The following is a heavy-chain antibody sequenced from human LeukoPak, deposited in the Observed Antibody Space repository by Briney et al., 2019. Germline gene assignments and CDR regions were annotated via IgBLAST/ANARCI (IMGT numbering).Heavy chain of an antibody. Sequence: GGSLRLSCAASGFTFSSYAMHWVRQAPGKGLGWVAVISYDGSNKYYADSVKGRFTISRDNSKNTLYLQMNSLRAEDTAVYYCARDRVRLIAVAGGGPGDYWGQGTLVTVSS. J-gene: IGHJ4*02. CDR2: ISYDGSNK. CDR1: GFTFSSYA. D-gene: IGHD6-19*01. CDR3: ARDRVRLIAVAGGGPGDY. V-gene: IGHV3-30-3*01.